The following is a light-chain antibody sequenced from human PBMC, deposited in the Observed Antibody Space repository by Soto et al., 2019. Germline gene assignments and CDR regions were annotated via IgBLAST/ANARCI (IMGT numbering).Light chain of an antibody. CDR1: QSVSSY. Sequence: EIVLTQSPATLSLSPGERCTLSCRASQSVSSYLAWYQQKPGQAPRLLIYDASTRATGIPARFSGSGSGTEFTLTISSLQSEDFAVYYCQQYNNWPPITFGQGTRLEI. V-gene: IGKV3-15*01. CDR2: DAS. J-gene: IGKJ5*01. CDR3: QQYNNWPPIT.